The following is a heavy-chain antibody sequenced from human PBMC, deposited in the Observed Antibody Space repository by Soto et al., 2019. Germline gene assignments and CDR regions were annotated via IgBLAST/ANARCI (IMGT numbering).Heavy chain of an antibody. CDR3: ARDRIAVAGNPEYFQH. Sequence: GGSLRLSCAASGLTVITSYMTWVRQAPGKGLEWVSVIYSGGSTYYADSVKGRFTISRDNSKNTLYLQMNSLRAEDTAVYYCARDRIAVAGNPEYFQHWGQGTLVTVSS. D-gene: IGHD6-19*01. CDR2: IYSGGST. V-gene: IGHV3-66*01. J-gene: IGHJ1*01. CDR1: GLTVITSY.